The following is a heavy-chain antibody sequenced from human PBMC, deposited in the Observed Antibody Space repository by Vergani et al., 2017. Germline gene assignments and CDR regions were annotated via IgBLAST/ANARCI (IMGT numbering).Heavy chain of an antibody. J-gene: IGHJ4*02. CDR2: IYPADSDT. CDR3: ARHTTYTDS. CDR1: EYSFGNYW. Sequence: EVELVQSGPEMRKPGESLKISCKGSEYSFGNYWIGWVRQMPGKGLGWMGIIYPADSDTRYSPSFQGQVTISADKSIRTAFLQWDSLKASDTALYYCARHTTYTDSWGQGTLVTVSS. V-gene: IGHV5-51*01. D-gene: IGHD1-1*01.